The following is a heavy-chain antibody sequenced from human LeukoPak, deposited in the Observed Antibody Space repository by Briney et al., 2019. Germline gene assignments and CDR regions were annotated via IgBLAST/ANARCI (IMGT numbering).Heavy chain of an antibody. CDR3: ARGPAEEDTAMAKINWFDP. J-gene: IGHJ5*02. CDR2: ISSSGSTI. D-gene: IGHD5-18*01. CDR1: GFTFSSYW. Sequence: GGSLRLSCAASGFTFSSYWMSWVRQAPGKGLEWVSYISSSGSTIYYADSVKGRFTISRDNAKNSLYLQMNSLRAEDTAVYYCARGPAEEDTAMAKINWFDPWGQGTLVTVSS. V-gene: IGHV3-48*04.